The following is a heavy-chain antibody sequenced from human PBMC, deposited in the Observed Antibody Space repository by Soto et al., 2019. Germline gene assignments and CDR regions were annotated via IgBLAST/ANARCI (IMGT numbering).Heavy chain of an antibody. J-gene: IGHJ4*02. CDR3: ARRGGFYSSSSGYYFDF. CDR1: GGSISSGGYY. D-gene: IGHD6-6*01. V-gene: IGHV4-31*03. CDR2: IYYSGST. Sequence: QVQLQESGPGLVKPSQTLSLTCTVSGGSISSGGYYWSWIRQHPGKGLEWIGYIYYSGSTYYNPSLKCRVTISVDTSKNQFSLKLSSVTAADTAVYYCARRGGFYSSSSGYYFDFWGQGTLVTVSS.